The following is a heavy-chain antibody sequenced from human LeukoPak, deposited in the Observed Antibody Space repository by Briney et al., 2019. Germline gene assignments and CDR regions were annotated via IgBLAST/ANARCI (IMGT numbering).Heavy chain of an antibody. Sequence: SETLSLTCTVSGGSISNYYWSWIRQPPGKGLEWIGYIYSSGSTYYNPSLRSRVTISVDSSKNQFSLKLNSVTAADTAVYYCASSGIAARLSYSYFYRDVWGKGTTVTVSS. CDR2: IYSSGST. D-gene: IGHD6-6*01. CDR1: GGSISNYY. V-gene: IGHV4-4*09. CDR3: ASSGIAARLSYSYFYRDV. J-gene: IGHJ6*03.